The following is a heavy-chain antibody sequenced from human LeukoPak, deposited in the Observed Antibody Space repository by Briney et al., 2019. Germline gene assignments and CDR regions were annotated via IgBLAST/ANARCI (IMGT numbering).Heavy chain of an antibody. V-gene: IGHV4-31*03. CDR1: GDSISSGGYY. CDR3: AREGSGLTYFDL. J-gene: IGHJ2*01. D-gene: IGHD1-26*01. CDR2: IYYSGST. Sequence: SQTLSLTCTVSGDSISSGGYYWSWIRQHPGKGLEWIGYIYYSGSTYYNPSLKSRVTISVDTSKNQFSLKLSSVTAADTAVYYCAREGSGLTYFDLWGRGTLVTVSS.